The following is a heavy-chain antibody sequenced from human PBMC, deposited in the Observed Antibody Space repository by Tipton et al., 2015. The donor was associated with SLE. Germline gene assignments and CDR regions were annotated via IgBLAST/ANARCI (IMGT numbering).Heavy chain of an antibody. J-gene: IGHJ6*03. V-gene: IGHV4-31*03. CDR2: IYSIGST. D-gene: IGHD3-10*01. CDR3: ARGKDYYYMDA. Sequence: TLSLTCTVSGGSISSGGYYWSWIRQHPGKGLEWIGYIYSIGSTYYNPSLKSRLTISVDTSKNQFSLKLSSVTAADTAVYYCARGKDYYYMDAWGKGTTVTVSS. CDR1: GGSISSGGYY.